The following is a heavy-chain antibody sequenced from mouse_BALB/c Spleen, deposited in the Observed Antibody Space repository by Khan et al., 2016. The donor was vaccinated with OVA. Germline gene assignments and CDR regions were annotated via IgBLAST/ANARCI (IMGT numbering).Heavy chain of an antibody. CDR3: ATSYFYGYDFDY. J-gene: IGHJ2*01. CDR2: ISGDTSTI. CDR1: GFTFSNYG. D-gene: IGHD1-1*01. V-gene: IGHV5-17*02. Sequence: EVELVESGGGLVQPGGSRKLSCAASGFTFSNYGMHWVRQAPEKGLEWVAFISGDTSTIYYADPVKGRFTISRDNPKNTLFLQMTSLMSEDTARYYCATSYFYGYDFDYWGPGTTLTVSS.